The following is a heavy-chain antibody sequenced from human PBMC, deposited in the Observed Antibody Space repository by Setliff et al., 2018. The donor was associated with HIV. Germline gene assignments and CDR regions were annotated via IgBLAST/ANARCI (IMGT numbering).Heavy chain of an antibody. V-gene: IGHV4-38-2*01. D-gene: IGHD3-3*01. CDR1: GYSISRGYF. Sequence: PSETLSLTCAVSGYSISRGYFWVWVRQPPGKGLEWIGSVSHSGNTDYNISLKSRVTISIDNSNNHFSLKLRSVTAADTAVYYCVSQPKSRWQIEYWGQGTLVPVSS. CDR3: VSQPKSRWQIEY. CDR2: VSHSGNT. J-gene: IGHJ4*02.